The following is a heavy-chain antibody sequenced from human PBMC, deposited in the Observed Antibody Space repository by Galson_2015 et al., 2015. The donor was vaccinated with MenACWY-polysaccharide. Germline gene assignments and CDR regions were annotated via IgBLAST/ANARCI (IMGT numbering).Heavy chain of an antibody. J-gene: IGHJ3*02. CDR2: ISSSGSTI. V-gene: IGHV3-11*01. CDR1: GFTFSDYY. Sequence: SLRLSCAASGFTFSDYYMSWVRQAPGKGLEWVSNISSSGSTIYYADSVKGRFTISRDNAKNSLYLQMNSLRAEDTAVYYCARDFGDYYESSGYYGVPSAGYDNWGQGSMVTVSS. D-gene: IGHD3-22*01. CDR3: ARDFGDYYESSGYYGVPSAGYDN.